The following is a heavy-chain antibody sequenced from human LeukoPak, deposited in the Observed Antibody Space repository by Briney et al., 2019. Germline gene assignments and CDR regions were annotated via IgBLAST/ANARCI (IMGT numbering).Heavy chain of an antibody. CDR2: IYYSGST. V-gene: IGHV4-59*01. Sequence: SETLSRTCTVSGGSISSYYWSWIRQPPGKGLEWIGYIYYSGSTNYNPSLKSRVTISVDTSRNQFFLKLNSVTAADTAVYYCARGDGYYTDIDYWGQGALVTVPS. J-gene: IGHJ4*02. CDR3: ARGDGYYTDIDY. D-gene: IGHD3-3*01. CDR1: GGSISSYY.